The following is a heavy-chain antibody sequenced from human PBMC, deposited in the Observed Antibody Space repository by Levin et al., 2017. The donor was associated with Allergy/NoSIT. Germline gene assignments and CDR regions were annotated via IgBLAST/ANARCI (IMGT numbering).Heavy chain of an antibody. CDR2: ISGSGGST. CDR1: GFTFSSYA. J-gene: IGHJ4*02. D-gene: IGHD3-16*02. V-gene: IGHV3-23*01. Sequence: PGGSLRLSCAASGFTFSSYAMSWVRQAPGKGLEWVSAISGSGGSTYYADSVKGRFTISRDNSKNTLYLQMNSLRAEDTAVYYCAKFAFGGVIVPDYYFDYWGQGTLVTVSS. CDR3: AKFAFGGVIVPDYYFDY.